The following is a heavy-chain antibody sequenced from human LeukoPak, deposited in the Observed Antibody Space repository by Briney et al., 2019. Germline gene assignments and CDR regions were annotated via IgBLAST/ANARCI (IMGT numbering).Heavy chain of an antibody. Sequence: GESLRLSCATSGVTFSFYGMHWVRQAPGKGLEWVAFIQYDGSYKFYADSVQGRFSISRDNSKNTLFLQMNSLRADDTAVYYCAKTSDQLLYSKFDFWGQGTLVTVSS. CDR2: IQYDGSYK. D-gene: IGHD2-2*02. CDR3: AKTSDQLLYSKFDF. CDR1: GVTFSFYG. V-gene: IGHV3-30*02. J-gene: IGHJ4*02.